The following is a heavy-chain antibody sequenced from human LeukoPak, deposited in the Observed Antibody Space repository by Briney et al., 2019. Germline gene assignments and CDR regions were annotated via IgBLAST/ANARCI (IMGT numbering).Heavy chain of an antibody. V-gene: IGHV3-21*01. D-gene: IGHD3-22*01. Sequence: GGSLRLSCAASGFTFSSYSMNWVRQAPGKGLEWVSSISSSSSYIYYADSVEGRFTISRDNAKNSLYLQMNSLRAEDTAVYYCARDPPSYYDSGAFDYWGQGTLVTVSS. CDR1: GFTFSSYS. CDR3: ARDPPSYYDSGAFDY. CDR2: ISSSSSYI. J-gene: IGHJ4*02.